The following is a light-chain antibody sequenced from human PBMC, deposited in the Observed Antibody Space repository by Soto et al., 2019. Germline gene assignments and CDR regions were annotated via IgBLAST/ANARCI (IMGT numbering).Light chain of an antibody. CDR3: QQFNNYPFT. CDR2: DAS. Sequence: GDRVTITCRASQGISSALAWYQQKSGKAPKLLIYDASNLESGLPSRFSGSGSGTDFTLTISSLQPEDFATYYCQQFNNYPFTFGPGTKVDIK. J-gene: IGKJ3*01. V-gene: IGKV1D-13*01. CDR1: QGISSA.